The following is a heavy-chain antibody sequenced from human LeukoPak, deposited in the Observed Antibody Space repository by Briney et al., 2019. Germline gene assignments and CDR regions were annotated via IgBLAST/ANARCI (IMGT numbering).Heavy chain of an antibody. CDR2: SYYSGST. Sequence: SETLSLTCTVSGGSISSSSYYWGWIRQPPGKGLEWIGSSYYSGSTYYNPSLKSRVTISVDTSKNQFSLKLSSVTAADTAVYYCARAGGAAAGTIRGAFDIWGQGTMVTVSS. V-gene: IGHV4-39*07. CDR1: GGSISSSSYY. D-gene: IGHD6-13*01. CDR3: ARAGGAAAGTIRGAFDI. J-gene: IGHJ3*02.